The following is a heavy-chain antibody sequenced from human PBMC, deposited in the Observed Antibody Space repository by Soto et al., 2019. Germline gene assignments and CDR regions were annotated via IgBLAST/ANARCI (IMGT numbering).Heavy chain of an antibody. CDR2: ISYDGSNN. Sequence: QVQLVESGGGVVQPGRSLRLSCAASGFTFSSYAMHWVRQAPGKGLQWVAVISYDGSNNYYADSVKGRFTISRDNSKNTLYLQMNSLRPEDKAVYNCARDAYTSGWNVIDYWGQGTLVTVSS. CDR3: ARDAYTSGWNVIDY. J-gene: IGHJ4*02. V-gene: IGHV3-30-3*01. D-gene: IGHD6-19*01. CDR1: GFTFSSYA.